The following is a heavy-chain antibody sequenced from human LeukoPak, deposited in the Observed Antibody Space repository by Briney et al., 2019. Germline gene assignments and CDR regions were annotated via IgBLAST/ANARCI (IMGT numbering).Heavy chain of an antibody. CDR1: GFTFSSYW. J-gene: IGHJ6*03. Sequence: GGSLRLSCAASGFTFSSYWMSWVRQAPGKGLEWVANIKQDGSEKYYVDSVKGRFTISRDNAKNSLYLQMNSLRADDTAVYYCAKDDVAAFATGYMDVWGKGTTVTVSS. CDR3: AKDDVAAFATGYMDV. V-gene: IGHV3-7*03. CDR2: IKQDGSEK. D-gene: IGHD6-6*01.